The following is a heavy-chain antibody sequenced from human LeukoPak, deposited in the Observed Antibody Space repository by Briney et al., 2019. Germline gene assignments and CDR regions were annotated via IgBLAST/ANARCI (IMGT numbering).Heavy chain of an antibody. D-gene: IGHD2-8*01. J-gene: IGHJ4*02. CDR1: GLTFGGRC. CDR3: HPLAYVTN. CDR2: IKDSGTTT. V-gene: IGHV3-74*01. Sequence: PAGSLSLSCAVSGLTFGGRCWRWVRQAPGKGLVWVALIKDSGTTTNNAAPVRGRSTASRAAAKHTAFQQRSVLTAETAAAYYCHPLAYVTNWGQRTLVTVSS.